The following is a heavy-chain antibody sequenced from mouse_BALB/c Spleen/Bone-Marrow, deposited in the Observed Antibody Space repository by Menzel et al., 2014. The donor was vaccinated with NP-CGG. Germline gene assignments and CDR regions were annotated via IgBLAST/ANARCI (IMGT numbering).Heavy chain of an antibody. D-gene: IGHD2-3*01. Sequence: EVKLMDSGGGLVQPGGSLILSCATSGFTFTDYYMSWVRQPPGKALEWLGFIRNKANGYTTEYSASVKGRFTISRDNSQSILYLQMNTLRAEDSATYYCARYDVYYYFDYWGQGTTLTVSS. CDR1: GFTFTDYY. CDR3: ARYDVYYYFDY. V-gene: IGHV7-3*02. CDR2: IRNKANGYTT. J-gene: IGHJ2*01.